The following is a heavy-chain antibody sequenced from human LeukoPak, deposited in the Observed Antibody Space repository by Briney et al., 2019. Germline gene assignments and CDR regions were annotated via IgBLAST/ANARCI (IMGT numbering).Heavy chain of an antibody. CDR1: GGSISSYY. J-gene: IGHJ6*03. CDR2: IYYSGST. Sequence: SETLSLTCTVSGGSISSYYWSWIRQPPGKGLEWIGYIYYSGSTNYNPSLKSRVTISVDTSKNQFSLKLSSVTAAGTAVYYCARVPCSGGSCYGGYYYYMDVWGKGTTVTVSS. V-gene: IGHV4-59*01. D-gene: IGHD2-15*01. CDR3: ARVPCSGGSCYGGYYYYMDV.